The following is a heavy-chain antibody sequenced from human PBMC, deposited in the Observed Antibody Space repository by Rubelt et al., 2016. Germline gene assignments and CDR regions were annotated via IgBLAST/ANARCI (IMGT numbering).Heavy chain of an antibody. J-gene: IGHJ6*02. Sequence: QVQLQESGPGLVKPSETLSLTCTVSGGSLSTHSWSWIRQPPGKALEWVAYAHYSGATNYHPSLKSRATISKDTTKRQFSLKRTSVTAGETAVYYCARVDYGDYEDYYYYYGMDVWGQGTTVTVSS. V-gene: IGHV4-59*11. CDR3: ARVDYGDYEDYYYYYGMDV. CDR2: AHYSGAT. D-gene: IGHD4-17*01. CDR1: GGSLSTHS.